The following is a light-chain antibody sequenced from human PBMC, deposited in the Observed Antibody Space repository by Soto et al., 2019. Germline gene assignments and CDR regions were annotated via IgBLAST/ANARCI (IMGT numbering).Light chain of an antibody. CDR1: QSLLNIDGKTY. CDR3: VPSTQRPSIT. CDR2: EFS. V-gene: IGKV2D-29*01. J-gene: IGKJ5*01. Sequence: DIVMTQTPLSLSVTPGQPASISCKSSQSLLNIDGKTYLYGSLQKSGQPPQLLISEFSNRFSGVTDRFSGSGSGTDFTLKISRVEAEDVGVYYCVPSTQRPSITFGQGTRLEIK.